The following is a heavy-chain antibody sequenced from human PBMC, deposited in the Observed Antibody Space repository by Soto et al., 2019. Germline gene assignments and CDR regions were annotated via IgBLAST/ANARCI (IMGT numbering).Heavy chain of an antibody. CDR1: GGSISSSSYY. J-gene: IGHJ4*02. V-gene: IGHV4-39*01. CDR3: ARRMATTGRPFDY. D-gene: IGHD5-12*01. Sequence: QLQLQESGPGLVKPSETLSLTCTVSGGSISSSSYYWGWIRQPPGKGLEWIGNGYYSGTTYYNPSHKSRVTISVDTSKNEFSLILSSVTAGDTAVYYCARRMATTGRPFDYWGQGTLVTVSS. CDR2: GYYSGTT.